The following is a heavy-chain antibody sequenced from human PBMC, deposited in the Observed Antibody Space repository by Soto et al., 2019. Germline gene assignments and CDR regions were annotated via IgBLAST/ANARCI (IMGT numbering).Heavy chain of an antibody. CDR3: ASGGSAYYYYMDV. D-gene: IGHD3-10*01. CDR2: IKQDGSEK. Sequence: GGSLRLSCAASGFTFSSYWMSWVRQAPGKGLEWVANIKQDGSEKYYVDSVKGRFTISRDNAKNSLYLQMNSLRAEDTAVYYCASGGSAYYYYMDVWGKGTTVTVSS. V-gene: IGHV3-7*01. J-gene: IGHJ6*03. CDR1: GFTFSSYW.